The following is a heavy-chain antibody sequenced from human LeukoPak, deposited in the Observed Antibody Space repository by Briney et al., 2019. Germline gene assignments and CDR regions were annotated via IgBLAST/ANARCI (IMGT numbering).Heavy chain of an antibody. CDR3: ATKRSNDWLMGY. CDR2: IRSSGTAI. CDR1: GFTFSGYT. V-gene: IGHV3-48*04. J-gene: IGHJ4*02. D-gene: IGHD3-9*01. Sequence: GGSLRLSCAASGFTFSGYTLIWVRQAPGKGLEWVSYIRSSGTAIYDADSVKGRFTVSRDNAKNSLYLQMNSLRAEDTAVYYCATKRSNDWLMGYWGQGTLVTVSS.